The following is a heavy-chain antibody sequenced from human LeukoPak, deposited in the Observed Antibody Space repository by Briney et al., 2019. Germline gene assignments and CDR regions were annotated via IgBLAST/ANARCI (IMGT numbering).Heavy chain of an antibody. CDR3: ARDGPAQMVDLDY. D-gene: IGHD3-10*01. J-gene: IGHJ4*02. V-gene: IGHV1-2*02. CDR1: GYTFSGTGWY. CDR2: IHPNNGDT. Sequence: DSVKVSCKASGYTFSGTGWYLYWLRQAPGQGLECMGWIHPNNGDTAYAQKFEGRVAVTRDTSISTAYMELRRLRPDDTAVYFCARDGPAQMVDLDYWDQGTLVTVSS.